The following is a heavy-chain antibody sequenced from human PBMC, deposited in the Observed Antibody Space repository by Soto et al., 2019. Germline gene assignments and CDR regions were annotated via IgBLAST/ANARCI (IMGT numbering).Heavy chain of an antibody. CDR2: ISGSGSTI. CDR3: AKDPFDY. V-gene: IGHV3-23*01. J-gene: IGHJ4*02. Sequence: GGSLRLSCAASGFTFSSFAVSWVRQAPGKGPEWISSISGSGSTIYYADSVKGRFTISRDNSKNTLYLQMNSLRAEDTAVYYCAKDPFDYWGQGTLVTVSS. CDR1: GFTFSSFA.